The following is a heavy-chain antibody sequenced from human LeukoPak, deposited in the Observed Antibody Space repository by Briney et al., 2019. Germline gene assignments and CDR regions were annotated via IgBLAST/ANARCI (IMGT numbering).Heavy chain of an antibody. CDR3: AGELTKGGYFDY. D-gene: IGHD1-1*01. CDR1: GYTFTGYY. Sequence: GASVKVSCKASGYTFTGYYMHWVRQAPGQGLEWMGIINPSGGSTSYAQKFQGRVTMTRDTSTSTVYMELSSLRPEDTAVYYCAGELTKGGYFDYWGQGTLVTVSS. J-gene: IGHJ4*02. V-gene: IGHV1-46*03. CDR2: INPSGGST.